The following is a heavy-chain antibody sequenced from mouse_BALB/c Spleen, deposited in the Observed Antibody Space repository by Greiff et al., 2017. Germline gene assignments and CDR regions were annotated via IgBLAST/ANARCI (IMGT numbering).Heavy chain of an antibody. CDR3: ARSGLRQAMDY. Sequence: VQLQQSGPELVKPGASVKISCKASGYAFSSSWMNWVKQRPGQGLEWIGRIYPGDGDTNYNGKFKGKATLTADKSSSTAYMQLSSLTSVDSAVYFCARSGLRQAMDYWGQGTSVTVSS. V-gene: IGHV1-82*01. D-gene: IGHD2-4*01. CDR1: GYAFSSSW. J-gene: IGHJ4*01. CDR2: IYPGDGDT.